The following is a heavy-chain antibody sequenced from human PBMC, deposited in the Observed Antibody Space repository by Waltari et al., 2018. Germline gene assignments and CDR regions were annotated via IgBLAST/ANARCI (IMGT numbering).Heavy chain of an antibody. D-gene: IGHD6-13*01. CDR1: GFSFGNYE. J-gene: IGHJ4*02. V-gene: IGHV3-48*03. CDR3: ARNRKIIAAGWGRDLDY. Sequence: EVQLVESGGGWVQPGGSVRLSCEASGFSFGNYEMSWVRQAPGKGLEWLSYTTSSGSSTQYANSVRGRFTISRDNAKNSLYLQLNNLGAEDTAVYYCARNRKIIAAGWGRDLDYWGQGTLVIVSS. CDR2: TTSSGSST.